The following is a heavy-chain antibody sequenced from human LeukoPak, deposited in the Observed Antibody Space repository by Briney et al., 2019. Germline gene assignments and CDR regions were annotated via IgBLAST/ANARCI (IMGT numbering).Heavy chain of an antibody. CDR3: ATETIGRHYDY. Sequence: GGSLRLSCAASGFTFSSCGFNWVRQAPGKGLEWVSSIGPTGTDRYYADSVRGRFTISRDNAKNSMYLQMDSLRDEDTAIYYCATETIGRHYDYWGQGTLLTVSS. J-gene: IGHJ4*02. V-gene: IGHV3-21*01. D-gene: IGHD1-14*01. CDR2: IGPTGTDR. CDR1: GFTFSSCG.